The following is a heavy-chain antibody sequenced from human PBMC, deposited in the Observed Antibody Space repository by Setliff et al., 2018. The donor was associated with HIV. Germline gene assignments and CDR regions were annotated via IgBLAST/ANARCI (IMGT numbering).Heavy chain of an antibody. J-gene: IGHJ4*02. V-gene: IGHV1-2*06. CDR3: ARGPRCTNGVCYYYFDY. D-gene: IGHD2-8*01. CDR1: GYTFTGYY. Sequence: ASVKVSCKASGYTFTGYYMHWVRQAPGQGLEWMGRINPNSGGTNYAQKVQGRVTMTRDTSISTAYMELSRLRSDDTAVYYCARGPRCTNGVCYYYFDYWGQGTLGTVSS. CDR2: INPNSGGT.